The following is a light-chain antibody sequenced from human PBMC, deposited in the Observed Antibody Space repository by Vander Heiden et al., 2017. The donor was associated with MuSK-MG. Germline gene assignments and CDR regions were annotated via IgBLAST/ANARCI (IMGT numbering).Light chain of an antibody. CDR2: AAS. J-gene: IGKJ5*01. Sequence: IQMPQSPSSLSASVGDRVTISCRESQSISSYLNWYQQKPGKAPKLLIYAASSLQSGVPSRFSGSGSGTDFTLTISSLQPEDFATYYCQQSYSTPSTFGQGTRLEIK. CDR3: QQSYSTPST. V-gene: IGKV1-39*01. CDR1: QSISSY.